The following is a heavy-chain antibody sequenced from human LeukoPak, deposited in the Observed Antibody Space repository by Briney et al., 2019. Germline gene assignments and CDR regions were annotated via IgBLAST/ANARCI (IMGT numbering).Heavy chain of an antibody. CDR2: IWYDGSNK. CDR1: GFTFSSYG. V-gene: IGHV3-33*06. D-gene: IGHD3-22*01. CDR3: AKDSVYYDSSPGY. Sequence: GSLRLSCAASGFTFSSYGMHWVRQAPGKGLEWVAVIWYDGSNKYYADSVKGRFTTSRDNSKNTLYLKMNSLRAEDTAVYYCAKDSVYYDSSPGYWGQGTLVTVSS. J-gene: IGHJ4*02.